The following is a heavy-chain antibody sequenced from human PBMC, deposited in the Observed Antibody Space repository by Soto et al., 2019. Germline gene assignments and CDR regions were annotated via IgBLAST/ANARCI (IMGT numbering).Heavy chain of an antibody. D-gene: IGHD2-2*01. Sequence: QLQLQESGSGLVKPSQTLSLTCAVSGCSISSGGYSWSWIRQPPGKGLEWIGYMYHSGSTYYNPSIKRRVTISIDRTKNQFSLKLSSVTAADTAVYYCARVPDYWGQGILVTVSS. CDR3: ARVPDY. CDR2: MYHSGST. V-gene: IGHV4-30-2*01. J-gene: IGHJ4*02. CDR1: GCSISSGGYS.